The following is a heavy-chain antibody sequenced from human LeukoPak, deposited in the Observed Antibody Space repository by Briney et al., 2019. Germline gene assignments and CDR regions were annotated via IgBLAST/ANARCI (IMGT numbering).Heavy chain of an antibody. CDR2: IHYSGST. V-gene: IGHV4-59*08. D-gene: IGHD6-19*01. CDR3: ARWYRSGWAFNY. CDR1: GGTLSIFY. J-gene: IGHJ4*02. Sequence: SETLPLLCSVSGGTLSIFYCNWMRQPPGGGLEKIGYIHYSGSTKYNPSLKSRVTISVDTSKNQFSLKLSSVTAADTAVYYCARWYRSGWAFNYWVQGTQVTVAS.